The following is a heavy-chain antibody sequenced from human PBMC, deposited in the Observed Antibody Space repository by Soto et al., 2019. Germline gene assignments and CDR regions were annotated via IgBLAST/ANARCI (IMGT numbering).Heavy chain of an antibody. J-gene: IGHJ2*01. CDR1: GGTFSSYA. CDR3: AGMTTVTTVPWYFDL. D-gene: IGHD4-17*01. Sequence: QVQLVQSGAEVKKPGSSVKVSCKASGGTFSSYAISWLRQAPGQGLEWMGGIIPIFGTANYAQKFQGRVTITADESTSTAYMELSNLRSEDTAVYYCAGMTTVTTVPWYFDLWGRGTLVTVSS. V-gene: IGHV1-69*12. CDR2: IIPIFGTA.